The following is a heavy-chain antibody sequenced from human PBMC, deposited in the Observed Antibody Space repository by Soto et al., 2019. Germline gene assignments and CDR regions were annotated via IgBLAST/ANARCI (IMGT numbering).Heavy chain of an antibody. Sequence: SVKVSCKASGGTFSSYAISWVRQAPGQGPEWMGGIIPIFGTANYAQKFQGRVTITADESTSTAYMELSSLRSEDTAVYYCARDYYGSGSYRGGWFDPWGQGTLVTVSS. J-gene: IGHJ5*02. CDR2: IIPIFGTA. D-gene: IGHD3-10*01. CDR3: ARDYYGSGSYRGGWFDP. CDR1: GGTFSSYA. V-gene: IGHV1-69*13.